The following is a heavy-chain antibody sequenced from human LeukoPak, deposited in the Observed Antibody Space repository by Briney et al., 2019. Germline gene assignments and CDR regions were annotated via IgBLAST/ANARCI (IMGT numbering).Heavy chain of an antibody. Sequence: PGGSLRRSCAASGFTFSSYAMSWVRQAPGKGLEWVSAISGSGGSTYYADSVKGRFTISRDNCKNTLYLQMNSLRAEDTAVYYCAKVYDILTGYYSPKYYFDYWGQGTLVTVSS. CDR1: GFTFSSYA. D-gene: IGHD3-9*01. CDR2: ISGSGGST. J-gene: IGHJ4*02. CDR3: AKVYDILTGYYSPKYYFDY. V-gene: IGHV3-23*01.